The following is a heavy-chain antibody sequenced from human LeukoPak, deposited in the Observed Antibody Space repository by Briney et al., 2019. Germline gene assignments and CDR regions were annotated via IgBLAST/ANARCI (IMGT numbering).Heavy chain of an antibody. CDR2: IGPSGNFI. CDR3: ARWGIQLPYYYYMDV. Sequence: GGSLRLSCEASGFSFSDFYMSWLRQPPGKGLESISYIGPSGNFINYADSVKGRFTISRDNAKKSLYLQMNSLRAEDTAVYYCARWGIQLPYYYYMDVWGKGTTVTISS. J-gene: IGHJ6*03. D-gene: IGHD5-18*01. V-gene: IGHV3-11*04. CDR1: GFSFSDFY.